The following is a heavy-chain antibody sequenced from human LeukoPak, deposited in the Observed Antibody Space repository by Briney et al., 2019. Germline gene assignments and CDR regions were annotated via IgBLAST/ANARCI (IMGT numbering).Heavy chain of an antibody. CDR3: ARVLQYCSGGSCYSGVVRAFDI. CDR1: GYTFTGYY. J-gene: IGHJ3*02. V-gene: IGHV1-2*02. D-gene: IGHD2-15*01. CDR2: MNPNSGGT. Sequence: ASVKVSCKASGYTFTGYYIHWVRQAPGQGLEWMGWMNPNSGGTNYAQKFQGRVTMTRDTSISTAYMELSRLRSDDTAVYYCARVLQYCSGGSCYSGVVRAFDIWGQGTMVTVSS.